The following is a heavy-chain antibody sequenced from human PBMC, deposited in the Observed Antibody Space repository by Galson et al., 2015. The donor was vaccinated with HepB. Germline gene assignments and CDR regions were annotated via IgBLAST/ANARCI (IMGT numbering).Heavy chain of an antibody. D-gene: IGHD5-24*01. V-gene: IGHV3-21*01. J-gene: IGHJ3*02. CDR1: GFTFSSYS. CDR3: ASPASGAADGGMATIHI. Sequence: SLRLSCAAAGFTFSSYSMNWVRQAPGKGLEWVSSISSSSSYIYYADSVKGRFTISRDNAKNSLYLQMNSLRAEDTAVYYCASPASGAADGGMATIHIWGKGTKGTVAS. CDR2: ISSSSSYI.